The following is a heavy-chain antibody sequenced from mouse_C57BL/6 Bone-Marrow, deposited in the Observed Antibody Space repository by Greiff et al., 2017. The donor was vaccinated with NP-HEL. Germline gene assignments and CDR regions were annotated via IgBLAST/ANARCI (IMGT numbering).Heavy chain of an antibody. CDR3: TRGDWDDDY. Sequence: QVQLQQSGPELVKPGASVKISCKASGYAFSSSWMNWVKQRPGKGLEWIGRIYPGDGDTNYNGKFKGKATLTADKSSSTAYMQLSSLTSEDSAVYFCTRGDWDDDYWGQGTTLTVSS. J-gene: IGHJ2*01. CDR2: IYPGDGDT. V-gene: IGHV1-82*01. CDR1: GYAFSSSW. D-gene: IGHD4-1*01.